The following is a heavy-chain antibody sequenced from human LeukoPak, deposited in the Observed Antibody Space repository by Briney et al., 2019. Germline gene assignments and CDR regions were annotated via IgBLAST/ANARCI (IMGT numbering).Heavy chain of an antibody. J-gene: IGHJ4*02. CDR3: ARSRYDSSGYDY. CDR2: INHSGST. Sequence: PSETLSLTCAVYGGSFSGYYWSWIRQPPGKGLEWIGEINHSGSTNYNPSLKSRVTISVDTSKNQFSLKLSSVTAADTAVYYCARSRYDSSGYDYWGQGTLVTVSS. V-gene: IGHV4-34*01. D-gene: IGHD3-22*01. CDR1: GGSFSGYY.